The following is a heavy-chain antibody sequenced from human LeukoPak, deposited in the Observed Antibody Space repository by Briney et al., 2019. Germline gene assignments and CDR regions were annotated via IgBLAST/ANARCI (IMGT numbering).Heavy chain of an antibody. CDR1: GGSISSINYH. D-gene: IGHD3-22*01. CDR3: ARNLYDSSGSMEIYTFDY. V-gene: IGHV4-39*07. Sequence: PSETLSLTCSVSGGSISSINYHWGWIRQPPGKGLEWIGSIYYSGNTFYNPSLKSRVTISLDTSKNQFSLKLSSVTAADTAVYYCARNLYDSSGSMEIYTFDYWGQGTLVTVSS. J-gene: IGHJ4*02. CDR2: IYYSGNT.